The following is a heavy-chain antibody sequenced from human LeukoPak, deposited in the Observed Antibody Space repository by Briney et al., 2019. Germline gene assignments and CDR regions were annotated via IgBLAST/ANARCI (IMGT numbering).Heavy chain of an antibody. CDR2: SAFDVSGK. D-gene: IGHD5-12*01. V-gene: IGHV3-30*17. CDR3: ARGGGKYRGYDFDS. Sequence: PGGSLRLSCGGCGFILRDYAIHWVPQARGKGLEGVAISAFDVSGKYDAASVKGRFTISRDHSKNPLYLQMNNLSAEDTAVYYWARGGGKYRGYDFDSWGQGTLVTVSS. J-gene: IGHJ4*02. CDR1: GFILRDYA.